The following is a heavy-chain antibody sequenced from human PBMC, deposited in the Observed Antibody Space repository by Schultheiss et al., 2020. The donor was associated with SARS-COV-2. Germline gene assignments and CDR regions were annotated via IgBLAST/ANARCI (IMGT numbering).Heavy chain of an antibody. CDR3: ARAGGGGSYYDPFDY. D-gene: IGHD1-26*01. V-gene: IGHV4-38-2*01. CDR2: IYHSGIT. CDR1: GYSISSGYY. J-gene: IGHJ4*02. Sequence: SETLSLTCAVSGYSISSGYYWGWIRQPPGKGLEWIGEIYHSGITHYNPSLESRVTVSVDKSNNQFSLKLTSVTAADTAVYYCARAGGGGSYYDPFDYWGQGTLVTVSS.